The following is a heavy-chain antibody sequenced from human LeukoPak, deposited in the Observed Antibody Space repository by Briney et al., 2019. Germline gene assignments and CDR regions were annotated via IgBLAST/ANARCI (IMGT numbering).Heavy chain of an antibody. D-gene: IGHD1-1*01. CDR3: ARHETGPYFDY. J-gene: IGHJ4*02. CDR1: GYTFSNYW. CDR2: IYPGDSDT. V-gene: IGHV5-51*01. Sequence: GESLKISFKGSGYTFSNYWIGWVRQMPGKGLECMGIIYPGDSDTRYSPSFQGQVTISADKSISTAYLQWSSLKASDTAIYYCARHETGPYFDYWGQGTLVTVSS.